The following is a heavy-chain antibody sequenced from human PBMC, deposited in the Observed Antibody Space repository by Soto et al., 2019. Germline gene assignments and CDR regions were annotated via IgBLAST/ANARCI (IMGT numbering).Heavy chain of an antibody. CDR2: IYYSGST. J-gene: IGHJ4*02. D-gene: IGHD3-22*01. CDR3: ARLGGYYQAFDQ. V-gene: IGHV4-59*08. CDR1: GGSFSGYY. Sequence: SETLSLTCAVYGGSFSGYYWGWFRQPPGKGLEWVGYIYYSGSTTYSPSLKSRVTISVDTSKNQFSLKLDSVTAADTAVYYCARLGGYYQAFDQWGQGSLVTVSS.